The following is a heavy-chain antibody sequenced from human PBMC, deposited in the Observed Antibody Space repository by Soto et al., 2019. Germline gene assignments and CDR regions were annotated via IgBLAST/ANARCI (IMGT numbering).Heavy chain of an antibody. V-gene: IGHV1-69*06. J-gene: IGHJ3*02. D-gene: IGHD3-22*01. CDR3: ARDTSRATYYYDSSTLDAFDI. CDR1: GGTFSSYA. CDR2: IIPIFGTA. Sequence: SVKVSCKASGGTFSSYAISWVRQAPGQGLEWMGGIIPIFGTANYAQKFQGRVTITADKSTSTAYMELSSLRSEDTAVYYCARDTSRATYYYDSSTLDAFDIWGQGTMVTVSS.